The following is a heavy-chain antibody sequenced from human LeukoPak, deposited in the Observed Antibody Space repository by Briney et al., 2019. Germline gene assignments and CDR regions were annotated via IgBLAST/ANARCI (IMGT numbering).Heavy chain of an antibody. J-gene: IGHJ4*02. Sequence: GASVKVSCKASGYTFTSYGISWVRQAPGQGLEWMGWISAYNGNTNYAQKLQGRVTMTTDTSTSTAYMEPRSLRSDDTAVYYCAIVGAYCGGDCYPEFDYWGQGTLVTVSS. V-gene: IGHV1-18*01. CDR1: GYTFTSYG. CDR2: ISAYNGNT. CDR3: AIVGAYCGGDCYPEFDY. D-gene: IGHD2-21*02.